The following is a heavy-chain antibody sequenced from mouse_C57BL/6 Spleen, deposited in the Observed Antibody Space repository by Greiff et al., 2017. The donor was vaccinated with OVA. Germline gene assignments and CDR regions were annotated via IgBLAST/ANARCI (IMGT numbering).Heavy chain of an antibody. D-gene: IGHD1-1*01. V-gene: IGHV5-4*01. CDR3: ARVPYYYGSPHYFDY. CDR1: GFTFSSYA. Sequence: EVQGVESGGGLVKPGGSLKLSCAASGFTFSSYAMSWVRQTPEKRLEWVATISDGGSYTYYPDNVKGRFTISRDNAKNNLYLQMSHLKSEDTAMYYCARVPYYYGSPHYFDYWGQGTTLTVSS. CDR2: ISDGGSYT. J-gene: IGHJ2*01.